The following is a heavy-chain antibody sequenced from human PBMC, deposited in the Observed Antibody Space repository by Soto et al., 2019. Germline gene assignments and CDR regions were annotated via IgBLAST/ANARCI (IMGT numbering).Heavy chain of an antibody. CDR1: GGTFSSYA. V-gene: IGHV1-69*13. CDR3: ARGRGVAATLVY. Sequence: SVKVSFKASGGTFSSYAISWLRQAPGQGLEWMGGIIPIFGTANYAQKFQGRVTITADESTSTAYMELSSLRSEDTAVYYCARGRGVAATLVYWGQGTLVTVSS. CDR2: IIPIFGTA. J-gene: IGHJ4*02. D-gene: IGHD2-15*01.